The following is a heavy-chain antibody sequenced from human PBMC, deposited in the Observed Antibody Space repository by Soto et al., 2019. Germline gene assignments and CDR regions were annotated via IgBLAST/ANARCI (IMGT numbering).Heavy chain of an antibody. CDR2: IYSGGST. V-gene: IGHV3-66*01. Sequence: GGSLRLSCAASGFTVSSNYMSWVRQAPGKGLEWVSVIYSGGSTYYADSVKGRFTISRDNSKNTLYLQMNSLRAEDTAVYYCAREIKQSIAALDYWGQGTLVTVSS. J-gene: IGHJ4*02. D-gene: IGHD6-6*01. CDR1: GFTVSSNY. CDR3: AREIKQSIAALDY.